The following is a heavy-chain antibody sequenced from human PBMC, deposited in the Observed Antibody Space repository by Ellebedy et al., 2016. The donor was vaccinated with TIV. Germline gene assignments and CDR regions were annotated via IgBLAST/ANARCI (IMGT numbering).Heavy chain of an antibody. J-gene: IGHJ4*02. Sequence: GGSLRLXXVASGYTFTSYPLNWVRQAPGKGLEWVSGIGISPGNIYYADSVKGRFTISRDNARNSLYLQMNSLRDEDTAVYYCVRGDPLVLGHWGQGTLVTVSS. CDR1: GYTFTSYP. CDR3: VRGDPLVLGH. D-gene: IGHD6-13*01. V-gene: IGHV3-48*02. CDR2: IGISPGNI.